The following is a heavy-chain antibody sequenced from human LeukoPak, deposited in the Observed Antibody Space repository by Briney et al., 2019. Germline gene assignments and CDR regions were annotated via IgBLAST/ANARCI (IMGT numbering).Heavy chain of an antibody. J-gene: IGHJ4*02. V-gene: IGHV3-23*03. CDR1: GFTFSTQA. CDR3: AREIGGGLHYFHS. D-gene: IGHD1-26*01. CDR2: LYNDAFDSAT. Sequence: PGGSLRLSCTVSGFTFSTQAMSWVRQAPGKGLEWVSNLYNDAFDSATHYADSVKGRFTISRDNSQNTLYLQMNSLRAEDTAMYYCAREIGGGLHYFHSWGQGTPVTVSS.